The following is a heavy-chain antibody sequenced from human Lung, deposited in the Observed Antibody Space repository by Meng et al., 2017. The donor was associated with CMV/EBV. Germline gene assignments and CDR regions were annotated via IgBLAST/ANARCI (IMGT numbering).Heavy chain of an antibody. CDR3: TTGRRFDY. CDR1: GFTFSTAW. CDR2: IKSKTDGGTT. V-gene: IGHV3-15*01. Sequence: GESXKISCAASGFTFSTAWMSWVRQAPGRGLEWVGRIKSKTDGGTTDYAAPVKGRFTMSRDDLRNTLYLQMNSLKTDDTGVYYCTTGRRFDYWGQGTRVTVSS. J-gene: IGHJ4*02.